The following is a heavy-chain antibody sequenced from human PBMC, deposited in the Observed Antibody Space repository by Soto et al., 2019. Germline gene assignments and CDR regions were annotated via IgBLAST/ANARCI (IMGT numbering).Heavy chain of an antibody. V-gene: IGHV1-69*01. D-gene: IGHD3-10*01. CDR2: IIPIFGTA. CDR3: ARDPSPYYYGSGSYSWFDP. J-gene: IGHJ5*02. CDR1: GGTFSSYA. Sequence: QVQLVQSGAEVKKPGSSVKVSCKASGGTFSSYAISWVRQAPGQGLEWMGGIIPIFGTANYAQKFQGRVTITADESTSTAYMELSSLRSEDTAVYYCARDPSPYYYGSGSYSWFDPWGQGTLVTVSS.